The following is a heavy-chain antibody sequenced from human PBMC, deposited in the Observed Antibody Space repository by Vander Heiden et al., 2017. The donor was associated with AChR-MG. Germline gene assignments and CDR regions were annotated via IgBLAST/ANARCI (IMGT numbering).Heavy chain of an antibody. Sequence: EVQLVASGGGLVKPGGSLRLSCAASGFPFRSYSMNWVRQAQGKGLEWVSSISSSSSYIYYADSVKGRFTISRDNAKNSLYLQMNSLRAEDTAVYYCARDILEYSSSSLGYWGQGTLVTVSS. V-gene: IGHV3-21*01. CDR2: ISSSSSYI. D-gene: IGHD6-6*01. J-gene: IGHJ4*02. CDR3: ARDILEYSSSSLGY. CDR1: GFPFRSYS.